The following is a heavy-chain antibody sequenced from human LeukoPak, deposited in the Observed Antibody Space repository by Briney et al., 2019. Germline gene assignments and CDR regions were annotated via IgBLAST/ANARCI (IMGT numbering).Heavy chain of an antibody. D-gene: IGHD3-10*01. CDR3: AKDTRAMVRGVIGDYNWFDP. Sequence: GGSLRLSCAASGFTFSSYGMHWVRQAPGKGLEWVAFIRYDGSNKYYADSVKGRFTISRDNSKNTLYLQMNSLRAEDTAVYYCAKDTRAMVRGVIGDYNWFDPWGQGTLVTVSS. CDR2: IRYDGSNK. V-gene: IGHV3-30*02. CDR1: GFTFSSYG. J-gene: IGHJ5*02.